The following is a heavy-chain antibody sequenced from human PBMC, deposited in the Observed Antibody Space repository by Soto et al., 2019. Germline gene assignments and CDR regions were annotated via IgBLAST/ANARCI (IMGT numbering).Heavy chain of an antibody. CDR3: AGSTICGVSGAFDI. Sequence: ASVKVSCKASGYTFTSYGISWVRQAPGQGLEWMGWISAYNGNTNYAQKLQGRVTMSTDTSTSTAYMVMRSLRSDDAAVYCGAGSTICGVSGAFDIWGQGTMVTVSS. V-gene: IGHV1-18*01. D-gene: IGHD3-3*01. CDR1: GYTFTSYG. J-gene: IGHJ3*02. CDR2: ISAYNGNT.